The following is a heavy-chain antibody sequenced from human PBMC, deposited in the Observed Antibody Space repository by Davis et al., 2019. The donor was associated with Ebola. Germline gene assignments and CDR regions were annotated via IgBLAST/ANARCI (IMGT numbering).Heavy chain of an antibody. D-gene: IGHD2-15*01. CDR3: ARDLVVPRVVAATHYYYYGMDV. Sequence: PGGSLRLSCAASGFTFSSYSMNWVRQAPGKGLEWVSSISSSSSYIYYADSVKGRFTISRDNAKNSLYLQMNSLRAEDTAVYYCARDLVVPRVVAATHYYYYGMDVWGQGTTVTVSS. J-gene: IGHJ6*02. V-gene: IGHV3-21*01. CDR1: GFTFSSYS. CDR2: ISSSSSYI.